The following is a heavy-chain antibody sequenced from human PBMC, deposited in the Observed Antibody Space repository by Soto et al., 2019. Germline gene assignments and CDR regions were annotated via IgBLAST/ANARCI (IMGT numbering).Heavy chain of an antibody. CDR1: GYTFTSYW. V-gene: IGHV5-51*01. J-gene: IGHJ4*02. CDR2: IYPGDSDT. Sequence: PGESLKISCKGSGYTFTSYWIGWVRQMPGKGLEWMGIIYPGDSDTRYSPSFQGQVTISADKSISTAYLSLTVEDTAIYYCASLDTARIQIAGYWGQGIQVTVSS. D-gene: IGHD5-18*01. CDR3: ASLDTARIQIAGY.